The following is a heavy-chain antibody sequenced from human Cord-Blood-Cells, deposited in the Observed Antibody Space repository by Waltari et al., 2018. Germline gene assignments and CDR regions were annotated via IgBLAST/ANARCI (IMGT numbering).Heavy chain of an antibody. CDR1: GGTFRSYA. D-gene: IGHD4-17*01. CDR2: IIPIFGTA. CDR3: ARDPVYGDYAGYDAFDI. Sequence: QVQMVQSGAEVKKSGSSVKVSCKASGGTFRSYAISWVRQAPGQGLEWMGGIIPIFGTANYAQKFQGRVTITADKSTSTAYMELSSLRSEDTAVYYCARDPVYGDYAGYDAFDIWGQGTMVTVSS. V-gene: IGHV1-69*06. J-gene: IGHJ3*02.